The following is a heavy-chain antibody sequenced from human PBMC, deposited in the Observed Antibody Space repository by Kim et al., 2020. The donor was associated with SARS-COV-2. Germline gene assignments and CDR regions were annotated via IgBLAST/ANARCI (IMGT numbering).Heavy chain of an antibody. D-gene: IGHD4-17*01. Sequence: SQKFQGRVTITRDTSAGTANMEVSSLRSEDTAVYYCARVGRLTVTTDFDYWGQGTLVTVSS. J-gene: IGHJ4*02. V-gene: IGHV1-3*01. CDR3: ARVGRLTVTTDFDY.